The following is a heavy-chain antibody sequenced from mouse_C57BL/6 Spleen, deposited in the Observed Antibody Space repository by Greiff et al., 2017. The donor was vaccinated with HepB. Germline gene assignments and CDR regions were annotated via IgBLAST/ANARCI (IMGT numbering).Heavy chain of an antibody. J-gene: IGHJ4*01. Sequence: EVKLQESGGGLVQPGGSMKLSCVASGFTFSNYWMNWVRQSPEKGLEWVAQIRLKSDNYATHYAESVKGRFTISRDDSKSSVYLQMNNLRAEDTGIYYCTSITTVVAPYYYAMDYWGQGTSVTVSS. V-gene: IGHV6-3*01. CDR2: IRLKSDNYAT. CDR3: TSITTVVAPYYYAMDY. D-gene: IGHD1-1*01. CDR1: GFTFSNYW.